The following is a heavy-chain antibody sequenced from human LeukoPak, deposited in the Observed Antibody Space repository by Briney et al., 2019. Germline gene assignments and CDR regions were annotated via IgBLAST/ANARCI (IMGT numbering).Heavy chain of an antibody. D-gene: IGHD3-22*01. Sequence: KPSETLSLTCIVSGGSISSYYWSWIRQPPGKGLEWIGYIYYSGSTNYNPSLKSRVTISVDTSKNQFSLKLSSVTAADTAVYYCARDRGHYYDSSGDAFDIWGQGTMVTVSS. CDR3: ARDRGHYYDSSGDAFDI. CDR2: IYYSGST. V-gene: IGHV4-59*01. J-gene: IGHJ3*02. CDR1: GGSISSYY.